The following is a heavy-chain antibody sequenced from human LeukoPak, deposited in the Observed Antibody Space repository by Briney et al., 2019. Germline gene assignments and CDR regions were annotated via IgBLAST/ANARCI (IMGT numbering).Heavy chain of an antibody. CDR2: IYYRGST. D-gene: IGHD3-9*01. J-gene: IGHJ3*02. V-gene: IGHV4-39*01. CDR1: GGSISSSSYY. CDR3: ARQTYYDILTVYKGAFDI. Sequence: PSETLSLTCTVSGGSISSSSYYWGWLRQPPGKGLEWIGSIYYRGSTYYNPSLKSRFTISVDTSKNQFSLKLSSVTAADTAVYYCARQTYYDILTVYKGAFDIWGQGTMVTVSS.